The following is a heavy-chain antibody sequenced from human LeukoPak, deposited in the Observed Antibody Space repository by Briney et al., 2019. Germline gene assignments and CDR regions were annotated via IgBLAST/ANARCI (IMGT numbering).Heavy chain of an antibody. D-gene: IGHD3-10*01. CDR3: AKDHYGSGSYLFDY. V-gene: IGHV3-9*01. Sequence: GGSLRLSCAASGFTFDDYAMHWVRQTPGKGLEWVSGISWNSGSIGYADSVKGRFTISRDNAKNSLYLQMNSLRPEDTALYYCAKDHYGSGSYLFDYWGQGTLVTVSP. J-gene: IGHJ4*02. CDR1: GFTFDDYA. CDR2: ISWNSGSI.